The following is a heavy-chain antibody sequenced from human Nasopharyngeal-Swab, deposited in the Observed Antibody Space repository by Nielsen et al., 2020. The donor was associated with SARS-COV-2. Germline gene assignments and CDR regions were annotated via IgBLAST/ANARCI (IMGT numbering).Heavy chain of an antibody. CDR2: ISSSGSTI. V-gene: IGHV3-48*03. D-gene: IGHD2-8*01. CDR3: ARGCTNGVCYPTSYYYYGMDV. J-gene: IGHJ6*02. Sequence: GGSLRLSCAASGFTFSSYEMNWVRQAPGKGLEWVSYISSSGSTIYYADSVKGRFTISRDNAKNSLYLQMNSLRAEDTAVYYCARGCTNGVCYPTSYYYYGMDVWGQGTTVTVPS. CDR1: GFTFSSYE.